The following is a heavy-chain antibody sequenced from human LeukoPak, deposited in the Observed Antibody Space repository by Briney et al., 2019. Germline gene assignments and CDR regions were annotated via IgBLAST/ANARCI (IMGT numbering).Heavy chain of an antibody. D-gene: IGHD3-22*01. CDR3: ARGSYDRSGYYFGTWFGP. CDR2: IDAGNGNT. CDR1: GYTFTNYA. J-gene: IGHJ5*02. V-gene: IGHV1-3*03. Sequence: ASVKVSCKASGYTFTNYAMHWVRQAPGQRLEWMGWIDAGNGNTKYSQEFQGRVTITRDTSASTAYMEMSSLRSEDMAVYYCARGSYDRSGYYFGTWFGPWGQGTLVTVSS.